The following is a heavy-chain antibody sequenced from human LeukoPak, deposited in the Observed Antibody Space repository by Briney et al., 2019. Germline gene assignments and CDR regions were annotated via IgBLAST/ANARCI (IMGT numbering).Heavy chain of an antibody. CDR3: ARVRGNQRGCYYYYMDV. CDR1: GFTFSSYS. J-gene: IGHJ6*03. Sequence: PGGSLRLSCAASGFTFSSYSMNWVRQAPGKGLEWVSYISSSSSTIYYADSVKGRFTISRDNAKNSLYLQMNSLRAEVTAVYYCARVRGNQRGCYYYYMDVWVKGTTVTVSS. V-gene: IGHV3-48*04. D-gene: IGHD1-14*01. CDR2: ISSSSSTI.